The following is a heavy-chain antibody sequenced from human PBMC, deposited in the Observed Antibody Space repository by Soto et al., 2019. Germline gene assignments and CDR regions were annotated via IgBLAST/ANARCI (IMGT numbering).Heavy chain of an antibody. CDR3: AGRYGGNSDYGIDV. V-gene: IGHV3-30*01. Sequence: QVQLVESGGGVVQPARSLRLSCAASGFTFSSYAMHWVRQAPGKGLEWVAVISYDGSNKYYADSVKGRFTISRDNSNNTLYLDTNRRRAEDTAVYYCAGRYGGNSDYGIDVWGQGTPVTVSS. D-gene: IGHD2-21*02. CDR2: ISYDGSNK. J-gene: IGHJ6*02. CDR1: GFTFSSYA.